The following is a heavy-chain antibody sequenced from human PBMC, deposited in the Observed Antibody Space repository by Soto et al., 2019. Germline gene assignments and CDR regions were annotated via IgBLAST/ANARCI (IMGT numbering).Heavy chain of an antibody. V-gene: IGHV4-31*03. J-gene: IGHJ4*02. CDR3: AREIKRVPLGSYFDS. CDR2: IYYSGTT. Sequence: SETLSLTCTFSVVSITSAGYYCTWIRQHPGKGLEWIACIYYSGTTSYSPSLRSRLTISVDTSKSQFSLKLTSVTAADTAVYYCAREIKRVPLGSYFDSWGQGTLVTVSS. CDR1: VVSITSAGYY.